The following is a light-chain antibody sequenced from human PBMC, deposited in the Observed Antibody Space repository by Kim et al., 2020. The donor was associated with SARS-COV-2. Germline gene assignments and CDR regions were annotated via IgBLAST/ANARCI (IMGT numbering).Light chain of an antibody. J-gene: IGLJ2*01. CDR1: TSDVGGYNN. CDR3: SSYTSSSTLEV. CDR2: DDG. V-gene: IGLV2-14*03. Sequence: LTRACTSATSDVGGYNNDSWYHQHPGKAPKLIIYDDGNQPSGGFYLFSGSKSGNTASLTISGVQAEDEADYYCSSYTSSSTLEVFGGGTQLTVL.